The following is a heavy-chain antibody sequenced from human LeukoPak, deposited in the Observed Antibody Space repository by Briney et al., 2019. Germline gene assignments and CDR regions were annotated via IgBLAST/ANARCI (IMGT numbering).Heavy chain of an antibody. CDR1: GGSISTYY. Sequence: SETLSLTCTVSGGSISTYYWSWIRQPPGKGLEWIGYIYYSGSTNYNPSLKSRVTISVDTSKNQFSLKLSSVTAADTAVYYCARGQGSPNWFDPWGQGTLVTVCS. CDR3: ARGQGSPNWFDP. CDR2: IYYSGST. J-gene: IGHJ5*02. D-gene: IGHD1-26*01. V-gene: IGHV4-59*01.